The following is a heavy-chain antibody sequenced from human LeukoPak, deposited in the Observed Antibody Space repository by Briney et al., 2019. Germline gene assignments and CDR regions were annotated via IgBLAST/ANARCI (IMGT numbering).Heavy chain of an antibody. CDR2: ISNSGGSA. CDR1: GFSFSSYA. Sequence: TGGSLRLSCAASGFSFSSYAMTWVRQAPGKGLEWVSLISNSGGSAFYADSVKGRFTISRDNSKNTLDLQMNSLRVEDTAVYYCAKDLPPRVALPNKFDYWGQGTLVTVSS. CDR3: AKDLPPRVALPNKFDY. D-gene: IGHD2-15*01. V-gene: IGHV3-23*01. J-gene: IGHJ4*02.